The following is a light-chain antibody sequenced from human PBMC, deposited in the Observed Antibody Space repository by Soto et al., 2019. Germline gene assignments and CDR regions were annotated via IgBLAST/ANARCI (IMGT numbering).Light chain of an antibody. V-gene: IGLV2-14*01. CDR2: DVN. CDR1: SSDVGGYNY. J-gene: IGLJ2*01. Sequence: QSALTQPASVSGSPGQSITISCTGTSSDVGGYNYVSWYQQRPGKAPKLMICDVNIRPSGVSNRFSGSKSGDTASLTISGLQAEDEADYYCSLYSSTTTLIFGGGTQLTVL. CDR3: SLYSSTTTLI.